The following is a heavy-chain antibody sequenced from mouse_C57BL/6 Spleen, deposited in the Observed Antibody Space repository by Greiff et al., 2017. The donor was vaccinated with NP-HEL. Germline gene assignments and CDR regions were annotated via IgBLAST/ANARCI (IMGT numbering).Heavy chain of an antibody. V-gene: IGHV1-69*01. J-gene: IGHJ4*01. Sequence: VQLQQPGAELVMPGASVKLSCKASGYTFTSYWMHWVKQRPGQGLEWIGEIDPSDSYTNYNQKFKGKSTLTVDKSSSTAYMQLSSLTSEDSAVYYCARSRVIYDGYYDYAMDYWGQGTSVTVSS. CDR1: GYTFTSYW. CDR2: IDPSDSYT. D-gene: IGHD2-3*01. CDR3: ARSRVIYDGYYDYAMDY.